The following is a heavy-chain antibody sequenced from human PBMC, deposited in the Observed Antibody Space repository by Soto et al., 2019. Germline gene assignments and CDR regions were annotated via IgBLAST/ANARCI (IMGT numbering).Heavy chain of an antibody. D-gene: IGHD4-17*01. V-gene: IGHV3-23*01. CDR1: GFTFSNYA. CDR2: ISSGGTTT. Sequence: PGGSLRLSCAASGFTFSNYAMGWVRQAPGKGLEWVSYISSGGTTTYYADSVKGRFTIYRDNSENTLYLQMNSLRAEDTAFYYCAKYASTVTGAADYWGQGILVTVSS. CDR3: AKYASTVTGAADY. J-gene: IGHJ4*02.